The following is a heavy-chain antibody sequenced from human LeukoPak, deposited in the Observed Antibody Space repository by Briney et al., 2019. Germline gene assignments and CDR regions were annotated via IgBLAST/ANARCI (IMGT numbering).Heavy chain of an antibody. D-gene: IGHD3-3*01. CDR2: ISYDGSNK. CDR1: GFTFSSYA. CDR3: ARARSPRSGPMGAFDI. Sequence: GRSLRLSCAASGFTFSSYAMHWVRQAPGKGLEWVAVISYDGSNKYYADSVKGRFTISRDNSKNTLYLQMNSLRAGDTAVYYCARARSPRSGPMGAFDIWGQGTMVTVSS. J-gene: IGHJ3*02. V-gene: IGHV3-30-3*01.